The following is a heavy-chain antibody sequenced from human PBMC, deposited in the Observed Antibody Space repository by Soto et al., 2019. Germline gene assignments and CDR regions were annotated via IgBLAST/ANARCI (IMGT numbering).Heavy chain of an antibody. CDR2: ISPTGGST. Sequence: EVQLLESGGGWYRLGGPWDPPLPALGLPTPLNLNPLTGSGQPRGRGREWVAGISPTGGSTYYADSVKGRFTISRDNSKDTLFLQMSSLRVEDAAVYFCAKVKRGIVPTIGGGFDSWGRGTLVTVSS. J-gene: IGHJ4*02. D-gene: IGHD5-12*01. CDR1: GLPTPLNLNP. V-gene: IGHV3-23*01. CDR3: AKVKRGIVPTIGGGFDS.